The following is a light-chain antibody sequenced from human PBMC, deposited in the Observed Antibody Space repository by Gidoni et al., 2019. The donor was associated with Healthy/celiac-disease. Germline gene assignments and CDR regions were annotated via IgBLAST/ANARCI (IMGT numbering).Light chain of an antibody. Sequence: DSVMTQSPPSLPVTPGEPASIACRSSQSLLHSNGYNYLDWYLQKPGQSPQLLIYLGSNRASGVPDRFSGSGSGTDFTLKISRVEADDVGVYYCMQALQTPWTFGQGTKVDIK. CDR3: MQALQTPWT. J-gene: IGKJ1*01. CDR2: LGS. CDR1: QSLLHSNGYNY. V-gene: IGKV2-28*01.